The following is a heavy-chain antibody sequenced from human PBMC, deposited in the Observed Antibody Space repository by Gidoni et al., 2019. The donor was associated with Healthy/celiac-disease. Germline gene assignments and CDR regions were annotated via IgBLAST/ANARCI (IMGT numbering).Heavy chain of an antibody. Sequence: QVQLVESGGGVVQPGGYLRLSCAASGFTFSSYCMHWVRQAPGKGLEWVAFIRYDGSNKYYADSVKGRFTISRDNSKNTLYLQMNSLRAEDTAVYYCAKDALKDIVLMVYAIPPSHFNYWGQGTLVTVSS. CDR1: GFTFSSYC. CDR3: AKDALKDIVLMVYAIPPSHFNY. V-gene: IGHV3-30*02. CDR2: IRYDGSNK. D-gene: IGHD2-8*01. J-gene: IGHJ4*02.